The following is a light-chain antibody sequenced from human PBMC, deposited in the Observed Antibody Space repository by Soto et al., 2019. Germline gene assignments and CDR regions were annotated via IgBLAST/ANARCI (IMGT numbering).Light chain of an antibody. CDR1: QRASRQY. Sequence: VLTQSPDTLSFSPGDRATLSCRANQRASRQYLSWYQQRPGQPPRLLIYSVSMRADGIPDRFSGSGSGSEFTLTINRLEPEECAVYYCQDFDSPQWTFGQGTKIE. CDR2: SVS. V-gene: IGKV3-20*01. J-gene: IGKJ1*01. CDR3: QDFDSPQWT.